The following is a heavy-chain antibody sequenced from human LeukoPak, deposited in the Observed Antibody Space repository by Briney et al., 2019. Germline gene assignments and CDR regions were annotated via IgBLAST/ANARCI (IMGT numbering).Heavy chain of an antibody. V-gene: IGHV1-24*01. D-gene: IGHD2-2*02. J-gene: IGHJ6*03. CDR2: FDPEDGET. CDR3: ATGRYCSSTSCYSRLYYYYYMDV. Sequence: ASVKVSCKVSGYTLTELSMHWVRQAPGKGLEWMGGFDPEDGETIYAQKFQGRVTMTEDTSTDTAYMELSSLRSEDTAVYYCATGRYCSSTSCYSRLYYYYYMDVWGKGTTVTVSS. CDR1: GYTLTELS.